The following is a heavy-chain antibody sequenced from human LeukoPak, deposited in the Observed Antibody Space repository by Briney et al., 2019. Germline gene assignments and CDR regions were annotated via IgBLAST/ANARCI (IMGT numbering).Heavy chain of an antibody. J-gene: IGHJ4*02. CDR1: GFTFSSYA. V-gene: IGHV3-23*01. CDR2: FSNSATGT. CDR3: AKFAEPYDFWSGYLDY. Sequence: PGGSLRLSCAVSGFTFSSYAMSWVRQAPGKGLEWVSTFSNSATGTYYADSVKGRFTISRDTSKNTLYLQMNSLRAEDTAVYYCAKFAEPYDFWSGYLDYWGQGTLVTVSS. D-gene: IGHD3-3*01.